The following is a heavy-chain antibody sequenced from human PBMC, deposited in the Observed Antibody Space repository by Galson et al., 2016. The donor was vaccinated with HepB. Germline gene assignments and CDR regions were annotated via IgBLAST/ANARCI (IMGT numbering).Heavy chain of an antibody. D-gene: IGHD2-8*01. Sequence: SLRLSCAASGFSFSSYGMHWVRQAPGKGLEWVVVIWYDGNNKYYGDSVKGRFTISRDNFKNTLYLQMNSLRVDDTAVYYCARGGLMDYYYHGMDVWGRGTTVIVSS. CDR3: ARGGLMDYYYHGMDV. CDR1: GFSFSSYG. J-gene: IGHJ6*02. CDR2: IWYDGNNK. V-gene: IGHV3-33*01.